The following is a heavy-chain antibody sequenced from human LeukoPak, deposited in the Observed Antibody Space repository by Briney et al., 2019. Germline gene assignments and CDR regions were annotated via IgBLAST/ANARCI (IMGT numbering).Heavy chain of an antibody. J-gene: IGHJ4*02. Sequence: GGSLRLSCVASGFSLSSYSMNWVRQAPGKGLEWISFIHISGGIIFYAESVKGRFTISRDNAKNSLYLQMNSLRAGDTAVYYCARGRLLWFGDDYFDYWGQGTLVTVSS. CDR3: ARGRLLWFGDDYFDY. V-gene: IGHV3-48*04. CDR2: IHISGGII. CDR1: GFSLSSYS. D-gene: IGHD3-10*01.